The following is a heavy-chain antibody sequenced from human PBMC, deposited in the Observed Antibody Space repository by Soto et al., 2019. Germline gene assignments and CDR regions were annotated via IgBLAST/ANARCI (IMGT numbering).Heavy chain of an antibody. V-gene: IGHV3-21*01. Sequence: PGGSLRLSCAASGFTFSSYSMNWVRQAPGKGLEWVSSISSSSSYIYYADSVKGRFTISRDNAKNSLYLQMNSLRAEDTAVYYCASWGFGDYDFWSGSSGPWGQGTLVTVSS. CDR2: ISSSSSYI. CDR3: ASWGFGDYDFWSGSSGP. J-gene: IGHJ5*02. D-gene: IGHD3-3*01. CDR1: GFTFSSYS.